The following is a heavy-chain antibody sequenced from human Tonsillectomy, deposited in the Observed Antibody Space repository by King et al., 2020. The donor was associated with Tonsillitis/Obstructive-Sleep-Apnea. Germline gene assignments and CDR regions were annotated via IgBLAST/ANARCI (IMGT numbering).Heavy chain of an antibody. D-gene: IGHD6-6*01. Sequence: VQLVESGGGLVQPGGSLRLSCAASGFPFSSYSMIWVRQAPGKGLEWVSSISSSGGSTYSADSVTGRFTISRDNSKNTLFLQLNSLRAEDTAVYYCAKGSTFGSSSGYSYIDYWGQGTLVTVSS. CDR2: ISSSGGST. CDR3: AKGSTFGSSSGYSYIDY. CDR1: GFPFSSYS. V-gene: IGHV3-23*04. J-gene: IGHJ4*02.